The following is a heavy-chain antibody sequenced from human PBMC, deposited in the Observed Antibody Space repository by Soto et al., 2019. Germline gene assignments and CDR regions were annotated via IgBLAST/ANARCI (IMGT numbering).Heavy chain of an antibody. CDR2: ISGSGGST. CDR3: AKDDRLRFLEWLLFGAFDI. D-gene: IGHD3-3*01. CDR1: GFTFSSYA. Sequence: GGSLRLSCAASGFTFSSYAMSWVRQAPGKGLEWVSAISGSGGSTYYADSVKGRFTMSRDNSKNTLYLQMNSLRAEDTAVYYCAKDDRLRFLEWLLFGAFDIWGQGTMVTVSS. V-gene: IGHV3-23*01. J-gene: IGHJ3*02.